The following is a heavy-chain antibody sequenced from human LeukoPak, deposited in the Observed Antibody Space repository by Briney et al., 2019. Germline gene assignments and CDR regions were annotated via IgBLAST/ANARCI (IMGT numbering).Heavy chain of an antibody. CDR1: GDSIRNYY. Sequence: SETLSLTCTVSGDSIRNYYWNWIRQPPGKGLEWIGYIDYSGRTLYNPSLESRVTISRDTSKTQFSLKLSSVTAADTAVYYCARRKDSSRWNGRDNWFDPLGPGNPGHRLL. CDR2: IDYSGRT. CDR3: ARRKDSSRWNGRDNWFDP. V-gene: IGHV4-59*08. J-gene: IGHJ5*02. D-gene: IGHD3-22*01.